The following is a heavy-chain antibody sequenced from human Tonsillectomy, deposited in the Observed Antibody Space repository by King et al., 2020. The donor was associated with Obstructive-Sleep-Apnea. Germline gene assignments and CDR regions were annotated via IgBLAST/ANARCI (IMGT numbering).Heavy chain of an antibody. D-gene: IGHD3-9*01. J-gene: IGHJ6*02. CDR2: INHSGST. CDR1: GGSFIGYY. CDR3: ARGARYPYGMDV. Sequence: VQLQQWGAGLLKPSETLSLTCTVYGGSFIGYYWSWIRQPPGKGVEWIGEINHSGSTNYHPSLKSRVTMSVDTSKNQFSLKLSSVTAADTAVYYCARGARYPYGMDVWGQGTTVTVSS. V-gene: IGHV4-34*01.